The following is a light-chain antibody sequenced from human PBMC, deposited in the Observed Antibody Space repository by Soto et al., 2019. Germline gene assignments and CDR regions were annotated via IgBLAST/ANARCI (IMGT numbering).Light chain of an antibody. CDR2: GVS. CDR3: CSYAGSYTYV. Sequence: QSALTQPRSVSGSPGQSVTLSCTGTSSDVGTYDYVSWYQQHPGKAPKLMIYGVSKRPSGVPDRFSGSKSGNTASLTISGLQAEDENDYYCCSYAGSYTYVFGSGTKLTVL. J-gene: IGLJ1*01. V-gene: IGLV2-11*01. CDR1: SSDVGTYDY.